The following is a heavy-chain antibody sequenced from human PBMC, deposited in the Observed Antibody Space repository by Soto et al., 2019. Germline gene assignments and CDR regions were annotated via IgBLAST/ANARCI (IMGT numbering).Heavy chain of an antibody. Sequence: QVQLVQSGAEVKKPGSSVKVSCKASGGTFSSDAISWVRQAPGQGLEWMGGIIPMFGTATYAQRMQSRVTITADKSTSTAYMGLSSLRSEDTAVYYCARGRGGSDEGDDYFYYYGMDVWGQGTTVTVSS. CDR2: IIPMFGTA. V-gene: IGHV1-69*06. CDR1: GGTFSSDA. J-gene: IGHJ6*02. CDR3: ARGRGGSDEGDDYFYYYGMDV. D-gene: IGHD1-26*01.